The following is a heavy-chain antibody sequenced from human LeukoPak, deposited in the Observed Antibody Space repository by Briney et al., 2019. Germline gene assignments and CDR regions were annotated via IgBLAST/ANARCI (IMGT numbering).Heavy chain of an antibody. CDR3: AKNRGLPL. CDR2: ISGSDDGT. Sequence: GGSLRLSCAASGFTFSTYAMSWVRQIPGKGLEWVSAISGSDDGTYYADSVKGRFTISRDNSRNTLYLQMNTLRAEDTAVYYCAKNRGLPLWGQGTLVTVSS. V-gene: IGHV3-23*01. J-gene: IGHJ4*02. CDR1: GFTFSTYA.